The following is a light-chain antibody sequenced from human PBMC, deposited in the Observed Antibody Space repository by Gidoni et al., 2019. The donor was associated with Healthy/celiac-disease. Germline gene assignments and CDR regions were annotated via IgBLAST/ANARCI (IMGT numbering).Light chain of an antibody. V-gene: IGLV3-1*01. CDR3: QAWDSSTPVV. J-gene: IGLJ2*01. CDR2: QDS. CDR1: NLGDKY. Sequence: SYEPTQPPSVSVSPGQTASITCSGDNLGDKYACWYQQKPGQSPVLVIYQDSKRPSGIPERFSGSNSGNTATLTISGTQAMDEADYYCQAWDSSTPVVFGGGTKLTVL.